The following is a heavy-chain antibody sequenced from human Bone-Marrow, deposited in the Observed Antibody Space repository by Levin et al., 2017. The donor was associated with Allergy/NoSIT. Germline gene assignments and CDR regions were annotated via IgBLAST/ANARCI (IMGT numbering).Heavy chain of an antibody. Sequence: ASVKVSCKASEYTITDHHMHWVRQAPGQGLEWMGWIDPKSGGTKYAQKFQGSVTMTRDTSISTVYLELSGLRSDETAVYYCTRGGGRYYVDYWGQGTLVTVSS. CDR2: IDPKSGGT. J-gene: IGHJ4*02. CDR1: EYTITDHH. CDR3: TRGGGRYYVDY. D-gene: IGHD2-15*01. V-gene: IGHV1-2*02.